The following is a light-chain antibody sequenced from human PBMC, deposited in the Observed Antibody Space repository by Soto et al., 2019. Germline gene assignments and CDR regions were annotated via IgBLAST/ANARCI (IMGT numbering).Light chain of an antibody. CDR1: QSIDNW. Sequence: DIQMTQSPSALSASVGDRVTITCRASQSIDNWLAWFQQKPGKAPKLLIYKASNLEIGVPSRFSGSGSETEFTLTISSLQPDDFGTYYCQQYYRYWTFGQGTKVEVK. CDR3: QQYYRYWT. V-gene: IGKV1-5*03. J-gene: IGKJ1*01. CDR2: KAS.